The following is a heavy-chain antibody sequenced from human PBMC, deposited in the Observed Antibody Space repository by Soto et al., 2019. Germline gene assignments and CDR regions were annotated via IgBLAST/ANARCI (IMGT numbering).Heavy chain of an antibody. CDR3: ARGQDIVVVPAAITGMLNFDY. D-gene: IGHD2-2*02. J-gene: IGHJ4*02. Sequence: SETLSLTCAVYGGSFSGYYWSWIRQPPGKGLEWIGEINHSGSTNYNPSLKSRVTISVDTSKNQFSLKLSSVTAADTAVYYCARGQDIVVVPAAITGMLNFDYWGQGTLVTVSS. CDR1: GGSFSGYY. V-gene: IGHV4-34*01. CDR2: INHSGST.